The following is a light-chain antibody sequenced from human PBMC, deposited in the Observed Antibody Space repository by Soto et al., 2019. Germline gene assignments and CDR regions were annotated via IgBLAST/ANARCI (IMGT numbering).Light chain of an antibody. V-gene: IGKV1-39*01. CDR1: QTISNY. CDR2: SAS. Sequence: DIRMTQSPASLSASVGDRVTITCRASQTISNYLNWYQQKPGAAPKLLIDSASTLQSGVPSRFSGSGFGTDYTLTISSLQPADFAVYYCQQTFRTPHTFGQGTKVDIK. CDR3: QQTFRTPHT. J-gene: IGKJ2*01.